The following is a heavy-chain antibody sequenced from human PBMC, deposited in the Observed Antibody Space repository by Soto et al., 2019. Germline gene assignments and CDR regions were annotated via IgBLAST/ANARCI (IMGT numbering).Heavy chain of an antibody. CDR1: GGYIRSGGYY. D-gene: IGHD2-21*02. Sequence: QGQLQESGPGVVKPSQTLSLTCTVSGGYIRSGGYYWTWIRQRPGGGLEWLAYIDSSGTTFYNSSLGSRVIISVDTXKNEFYLKLTSVTPADTAVYFCARSPPRGTDIWGQGTLITVSP. V-gene: IGHV4-31*03. CDR3: ARSPPRGTDI. CDR2: IDSSGTT. J-gene: IGHJ4*02.